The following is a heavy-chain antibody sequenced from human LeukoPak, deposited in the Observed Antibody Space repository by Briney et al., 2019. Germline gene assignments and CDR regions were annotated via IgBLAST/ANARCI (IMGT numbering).Heavy chain of an antibody. CDR1: GFTFSNAW. CDR3: TTGSSGWPGTDIY. D-gene: IGHD6-19*01. Sequence: GGSLRLSCAASGFTFSNAWMSWVRQAPGKGLEWVGRIKTKTGGATTDYAAPVKGRLTISRDDSKNTLYLQMNSLKTEDTAVYYCTTGSSGWPGTDIYWGQGTLVTVSS. CDR2: IKTKTGGATT. J-gene: IGHJ4*02. V-gene: IGHV3-15*01.